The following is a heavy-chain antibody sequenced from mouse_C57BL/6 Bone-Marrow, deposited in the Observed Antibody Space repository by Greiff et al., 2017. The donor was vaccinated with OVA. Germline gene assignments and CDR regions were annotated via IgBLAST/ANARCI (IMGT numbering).Heavy chain of an antibody. CDR1: GFTFSDYG. Sequence: EVQVVESGGGLVKPGGSLKLSCAASGFTFSDYGMHWVRQAPEKGLEWVAYISSGSSTIYYADTVKGRFTISRDNAKNTLFLQMTSLRSEDTAMYYCARGGYGSSLDYWGQGTTLTVSS. J-gene: IGHJ2*01. D-gene: IGHD1-1*01. CDR3: ARGGYGSSLDY. CDR2: ISSGSSTI. V-gene: IGHV5-17*01.